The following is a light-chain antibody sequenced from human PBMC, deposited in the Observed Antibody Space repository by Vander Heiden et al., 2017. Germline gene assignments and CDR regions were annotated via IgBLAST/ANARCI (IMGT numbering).Light chain of an antibody. V-gene: IGLV2-14*01. Sequence: QSALTQPAFVSGSPGQSITSSCTATSSDVGGYNYVSWYQQHPGKAPKLMIYEVSNRPSGVSNRFSGSKSGNTASLTISGLQAEDEADYYCSSYTSSSTLVFGTGTKVTVL. CDR3: SSYTSSSTLV. CDR2: EVS. J-gene: IGLJ1*01. CDR1: SSDVGGYNY.